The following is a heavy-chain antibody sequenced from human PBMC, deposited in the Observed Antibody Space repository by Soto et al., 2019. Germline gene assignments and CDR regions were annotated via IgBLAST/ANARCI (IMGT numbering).Heavy chain of an antibody. J-gene: IGHJ6*02. CDR3: AKAPVAARPFSSHNHFGVDV. V-gene: IGHV3-30*18. CDR1: GFSFASYG. D-gene: IGHD6-6*01. CDR2: ISPDGSKK. Sequence: QVQLVESGGGVVQPGRSLSLSCEGSGFSFASYGIHWVRQAPGKGLEWVAVISPDGSKKYHAEPMKGRFSASRDNSTNTLFLEMNTLRPGDSGLYYFAKAPVAARPFSSHNHFGVDVWCQGTMVIVSS.